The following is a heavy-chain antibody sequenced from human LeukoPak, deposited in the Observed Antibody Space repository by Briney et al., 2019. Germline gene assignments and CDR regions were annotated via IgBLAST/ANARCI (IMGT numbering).Heavy chain of an antibody. J-gene: IGHJ4*02. Sequence: PGGSLRLSCAASGFTFSSHWVHWVRHAPGKGLVWVSRIIGDGSSTSYADSVKGRFTISRDNAKNTLYLQMNSLRAEDTAVYYCERGHVWGSYSHHDYWGQGILVTVSS. V-gene: IGHV3-74*01. CDR3: ERGHVWGSYSHHDY. CDR1: GFTFSSHW. CDR2: IIGDGSST. D-gene: IGHD3-16*01.